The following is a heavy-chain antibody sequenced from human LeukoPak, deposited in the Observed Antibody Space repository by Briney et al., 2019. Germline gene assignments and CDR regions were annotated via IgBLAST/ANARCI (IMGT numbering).Heavy chain of an antibody. CDR1: GFTFSSYS. CDR3: AKGSGILVSPPFDY. Sequence: GGSLRLSCAASGFTFSSYSMNWVRQAPGKGLEWVSYISSSSSTIYYADSVKGRFTISRDNAKNSLYLQMNSLRAEDTAMYYCAKGSGILVSPPFDYWGQGALVTVSS. CDR2: ISSSSSTI. D-gene: IGHD2-8*02. V-gene: IGHV3-48*04. J-gene: IGHJ4*02.